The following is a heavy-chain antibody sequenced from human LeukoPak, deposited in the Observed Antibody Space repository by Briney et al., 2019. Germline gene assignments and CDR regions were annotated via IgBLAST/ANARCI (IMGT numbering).Heavy chain of an antibody. Sequence: PGGSLRLSCAASGFTFSRHWMHWVRQAPGKGLVWVSRINADGSFPNYADSVKGRFTISRDNARNTLYLQMNSLRAEDTAVYYCIGENYGVESWGQGTLVTVSS. CDR3: IGENYGVES. CDR2: INADGSFP. V-gene: IGHV3-74*01. CDR1: GFTFSRHW. D-gene: IGHD4-17*01. J-gene: IGHJ4*02.